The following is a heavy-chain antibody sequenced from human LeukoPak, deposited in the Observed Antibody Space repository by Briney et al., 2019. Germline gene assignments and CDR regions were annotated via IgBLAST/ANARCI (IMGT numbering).Heavy chain of an antibody. J-gene: IGHJ4*02. CDR3: AKDLVWFGELLSPPFDY. CDR2: ISGSGGST. V-gene: IGHV3-23*01. CDR1: GFTFTSYG. Sequence: PGGSLRLSCAASGFTFTSYGMNWVRQAPGKGLEWVSAISGSGGSTCYADSVKGRFTTSRDNSKNTLYLQMNSLRAEDTAVYYCAKDLVWFGELLSPPFDYWGQGTLVTVSS. D-gene: IGHD3-10*01.